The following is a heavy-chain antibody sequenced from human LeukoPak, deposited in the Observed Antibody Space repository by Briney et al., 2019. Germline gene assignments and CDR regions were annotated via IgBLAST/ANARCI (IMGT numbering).Heavy chain of an antibody. CDR3: ARGRSIAAAAPNY. D-gene: IGHD6-13*01. CDR2: INHSGST. J-gene: IGHJ4*02. CDR1: GGSFSGFY. Sequence: SETLSLTCAVYGGSFSGFYWSWLPQPPGKGLEWIGEINHSGSTNYNPSPKSRVTISVDTSKNQFSLKLSSVTAADTAVYYCARGRSIAAAAPNYWGQGTLVTVSS. V-gene: IGHV4-34*01.